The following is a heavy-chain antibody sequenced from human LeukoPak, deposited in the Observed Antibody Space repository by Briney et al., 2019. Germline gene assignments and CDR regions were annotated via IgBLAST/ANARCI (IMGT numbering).Heavy chain of an antibody. Sequence: ASVKVSCKASGYSFTSNYIHWVRQAPGQGLEWMGMVYPSDGSTSYAQKFQGRVTVTRDTSTSTVHMELSGLRSEDTAVYYCARDQEAFDYWGQGTLVTVSS. CDR2: VYPSDGST. J-gene: IGHJ4*02. V-gene: IGHV1-46*01. CDR3: ARDQEAFDY. CDR1: GYSFTSNY.